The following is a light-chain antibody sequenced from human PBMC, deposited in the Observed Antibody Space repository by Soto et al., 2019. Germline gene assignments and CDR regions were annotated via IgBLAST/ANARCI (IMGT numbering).Light chain of an antibody. Sequence: DIQMTQSPYSLSASTGDRVTITCRASQGISTYFAWYQQKPGKVPQLLIYAASTLQSGVPSRFSGSGSGTDFTLTINNLQPEDVATYYCQKHNGAPVTFGHGTKVDIK. J-gene: IGKJ3*01. CDR3: QKHNGAPVT. CDR2: AAS. CDR1: QGISTY. V-gene: IGKV1-27*01.